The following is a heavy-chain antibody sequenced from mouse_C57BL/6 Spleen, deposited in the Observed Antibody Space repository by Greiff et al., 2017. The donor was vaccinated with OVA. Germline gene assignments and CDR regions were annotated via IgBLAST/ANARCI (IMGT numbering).Heavy chain of an antibody. D-gene: IGHD2-1*01. CDR2: INPSNGGT. CDR3: ARGHGNYPFYAMDD. CDR1: GYTFTSYW. V-gene: IGHV1-53*01. Sequence: QVQLQQPGTELVKPGASVTLSCKASGYTFTSYWMHWVKQRPGPGLEWIGNINPSNGGTNYNEKFKSKATLTVDKSSSTAYMQLSSLTSEDSAVYYCARGHGNYPFYAMDDWGQGTSVTVSS. J-gene: IGHJ4*01.